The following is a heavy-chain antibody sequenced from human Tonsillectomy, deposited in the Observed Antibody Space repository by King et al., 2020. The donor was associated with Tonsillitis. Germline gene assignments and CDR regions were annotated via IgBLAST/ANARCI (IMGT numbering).Heavy chain of an antibody. V-gene: IGHV3-23*04. J-gene: IGHJ4*02. CDR1: GFTFRSYA. Sequence: VQLVESGGGLVQPGGSLRIYCAASGFTFRSYAMSWVRQAPGKGLEWVSGISDTGKSTYYADSVKGRFTTSSDKSKNTLILQLNSLRADDTAVYYCAREGDYGTLDYWGPGTLVTVSS. CDR3: AREGDYGTLDY. D-gene: IGHD4-17*01. CDR2: ISDTGKST.